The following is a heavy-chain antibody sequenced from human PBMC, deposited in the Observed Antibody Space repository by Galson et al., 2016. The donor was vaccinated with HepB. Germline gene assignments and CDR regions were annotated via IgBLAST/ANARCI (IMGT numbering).Heavy chain of an antibody. CDR3: ARDSSSGLRTFDV. CDR1: GGSISSGDYY. Sequence: TCTVSGGSISSGDYYWTWIRQRPGKGLEWIGYIYSSGYSYSNPSLKNRLAISADTSKNQFSLKLNSVTAADTAVYYCARDSSSGLRTFDVWGQGRMVTVSS. D-gene: IGHD4-17*01. CDR2: IYSSGYS. J-gene: IGHJ3*01. V-gene: IGHV4-31*03.